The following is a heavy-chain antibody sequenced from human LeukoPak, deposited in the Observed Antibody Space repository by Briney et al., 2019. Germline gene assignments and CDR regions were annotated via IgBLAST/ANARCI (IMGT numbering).Heavy chain of an antibody. CDR3: ARGRGMGFLEWLLLDS. Sequence: ASVKVSCKASGYTFTDSYMHWVRQAPGHGLEWMGWINLYTGGTDYAHKFQGRVTMTSDTSISTAYMELSRLRSDDTAIFYCARGRGMGFLEWLLLDSWDQGTLVTVSS. CDR1: GYTFTDSY. D-gene: IGHD3-3*01. V-gene: IGHV1-2*02. J-gene: IGHJ4*02. CDR2: INLYTGGT.